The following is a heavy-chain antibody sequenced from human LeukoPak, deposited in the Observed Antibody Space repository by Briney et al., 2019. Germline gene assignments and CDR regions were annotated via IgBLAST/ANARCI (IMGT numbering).Heavy chain of an antibody. D-gene: IGHD3-22*01. CDR2: IKSKTDGGTT. CDR3: TTHYYDSSGRID. V-gene: IGHV3-15*01. Sequence: GGSLRLSCAASGFTFSNAWMSWVRPAPGRGLEWVGRIKSKTDGGTTDYAAPVKGRFTISRDDSKNTLYLEMNSLKTEDTAVYYCTTHYYDSSGRIDWGQGTLVTVSS. CDR1: GFTFSNAW. J-gene: IGHJ4*02.